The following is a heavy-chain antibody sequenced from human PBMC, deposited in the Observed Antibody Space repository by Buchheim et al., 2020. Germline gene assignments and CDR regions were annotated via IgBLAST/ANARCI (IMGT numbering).Heavy chain of an antibody. J-gene: IGHJ6*02. CDR1: GGSISSYY. CDR2: IYYSGRT. V-gene: IGHV4-59*01. D-gene: IGHD3-16*02. Sequence: QVQLQESGPGLVKPSETLSLTCTVSGGSISSYYWSWIRQPPGKGLEWIGYIYYSGRTNYNPSLKSRVTISVDTSKNQFSLKLSSVTAADTAVYYCARELTYYDYIWGSYRYGMDVWGQGTT. CDR3: ARELTYYDYIWGSYRYGMDV.